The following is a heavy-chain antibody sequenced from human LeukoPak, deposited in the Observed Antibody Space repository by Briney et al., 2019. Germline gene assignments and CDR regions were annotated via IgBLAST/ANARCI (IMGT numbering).Heavy chain of an antibody. CDR3: ARDLAGYCSSPSCYTGPSYYYYGMDV. CDR2: ISAYNGNT. D-gene: IGHD2-2*02. V-gene: IGHV1-18*01. Sequence: ASVKVSCKASGYTFTSYGISWVRQAPGQGLEGMGWISAYNGNTNYAQRLQGRVTMTTDTSTSKAYLELRSLRSDDTAVYYCARDLAGYCSSPSCYTGPSYYYYGMDVWGQGTTVTVSS. CDR1: GYTFTSYG. J-gene: IGHJ6*02.